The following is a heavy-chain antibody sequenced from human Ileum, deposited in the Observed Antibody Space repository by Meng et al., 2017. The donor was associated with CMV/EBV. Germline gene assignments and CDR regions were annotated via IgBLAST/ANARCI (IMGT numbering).Heavy chain of an antibody. CDR3: AREGVVGAPSWFDP. D-gene: IGHD1-26*01. V-gene: IGHV4-59*01. CDR1: GGSISSYY. Sequence: SETLSLTCTVSGGSISSYYWSWIRQPPGKGLEWIGYIYYSGSTNYNPSLKSRVTISVDTSKNQFSLKLSSVTAADTAVYYCAREGVVGAPSWFDPWGQGTLVTVPQ. CDR2: IYYSGST. J-gene: IGHJ5*02.